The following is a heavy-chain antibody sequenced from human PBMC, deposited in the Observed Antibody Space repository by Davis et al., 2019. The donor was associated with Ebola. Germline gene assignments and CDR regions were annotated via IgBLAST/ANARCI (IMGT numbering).Heavy chain of an antibody. Sequence: ASVKVSCKASGYAFTSYDINWVRQATGQGLEWMGWMNPNSGNTGYAQKFQGRVTMTRNTSISTAYMELSSLRSDDTAVYYCAGGPLDGPGIRAGLLDYWGQGTLVTVSS. D-gene: IGHD3-16*01. CDR1: GYAFTSYD. CDR2: MNPNSGNT. J-gene: IGHJ4*02. CDR3: AGGPLDGPGIRAGLLDY. V-gene: IGHV1-8*01.